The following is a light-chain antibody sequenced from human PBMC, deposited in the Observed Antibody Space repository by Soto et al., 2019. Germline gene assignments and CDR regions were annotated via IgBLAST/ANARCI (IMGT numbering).Light chain of an antibody. J-gene: IGKJ5*01. Sequence: DIQRTQSPSSLSPSVGGRVTITCRASQDISVYLAWYQQKPGKVPKLLIYSASTLQSGVPSRFSGSGSGTDFTLTISSLQPEDVATYYCQKFNTAPLTFGQGTRLEIK. CDR3: QKFNTAPLT. V-gene: IGKV1-27*01. CDR2: SAS. CDR1: QDISVY.